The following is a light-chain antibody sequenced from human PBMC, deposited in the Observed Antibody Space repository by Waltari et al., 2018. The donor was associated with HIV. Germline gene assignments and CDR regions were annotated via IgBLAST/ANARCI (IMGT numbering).Light chain of an antibody. J-gene: IGLJ2*01. V-gene: IGLV3-21*02. Sequence: SYVLPQAPSVSVAPGQTATIYCGTIGRNSVQWYRQKPGRAPLLVVSDDVDRASGFPARFSGARSGARATLTINGVEAGDEADYYCQVWDRDYREAVFGGGT. CDR2: DDV. CDR3: QVWDRDYREAV. CDR1: TIGRNS.